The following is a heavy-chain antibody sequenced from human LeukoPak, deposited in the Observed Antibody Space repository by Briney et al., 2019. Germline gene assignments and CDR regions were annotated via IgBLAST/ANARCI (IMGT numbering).Heavy chain of an antibody. Sequence: TSSETLSLTCAVYGGSFSGYYWSWIRQPPGKGLEWIGEINHSGSTNYNPSLKSRVTISVDTSKNQFSLKLSSVTAADTVVYYCARGTSGAWGQGTLVTVSS. D-gene: IGHD3-3*01. J-gene: IGHJ5*02. CDR2: INHSGST. CDR1: GGSFSGYY. V-gene: IGHV4-34*01. CDR3: ARGTSGA.